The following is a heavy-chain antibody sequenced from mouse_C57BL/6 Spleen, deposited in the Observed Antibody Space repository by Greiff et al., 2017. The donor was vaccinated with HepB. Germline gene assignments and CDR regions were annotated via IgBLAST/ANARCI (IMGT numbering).Heavy chain of an antibody. V-gene: IGHV1-15*01. CDR3: PIYYDYDGGFAY. CDR1: GYTFTDYE. Sequence: VQLQQSGAELVRPGASVTLSCKASGYTFTDYEMHWVKQTPVHGLEWIGAIDPETGGTAYNQKFTGKAILTADKSSSTAYMELRSLTSEDSAVYYCPIYYDYDGGFAYWGQGTLVTVSA. J-gene: IGHJ3*01. D-gene: IGHD2-4*01. CDR2: IDPETGGT.